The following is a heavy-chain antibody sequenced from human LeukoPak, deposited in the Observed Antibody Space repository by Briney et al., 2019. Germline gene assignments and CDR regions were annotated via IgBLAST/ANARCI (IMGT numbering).Heavy chain of an antibody. V-gene: IGHV4-39*07. Sequence: PSETLSLTCTVSGGSISSSGYYWGWIRQPPGKGLEWIASIYYSGSTNYNPSLKSRVTISVDTSKNQFSLKLSSVTAADTAVYYCAREGGIAARPFDYWGQGTLVTVSS. CDR3: AREGGIAARPFDY. CDR2: IYYSGST. J-gene: IGHJ4*02. CDR1: GGSISSSGYY. D-gene: IGHD6-6*01.